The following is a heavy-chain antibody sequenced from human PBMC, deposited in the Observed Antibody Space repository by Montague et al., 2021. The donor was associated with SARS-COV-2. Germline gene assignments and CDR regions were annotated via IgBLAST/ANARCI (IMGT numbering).Heavy chain of an antibody. V-gene: IGHV4-39*01. CDR3: ARHGWGWLRLLRPFDY. CDR1: GGSISSSTYY. Sequence: SETLSLTCTVSGGSISSSTYYWGWIRQPPGKGLVWIGSIYYSGSTYYNPSLKSRVTISVDTPKNQFSLKLSSVTAADTAVYYCARHGWGWLRLLRPFDYWGQGTLVTVSS. CDR2: IYYSGST. J-gene: IGHJ4*02. D-gene: IGHD5-12*01.